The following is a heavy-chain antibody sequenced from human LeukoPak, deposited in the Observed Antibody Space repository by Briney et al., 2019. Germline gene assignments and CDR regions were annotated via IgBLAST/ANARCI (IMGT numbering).Heavy chain of an antibody. CDR3: ARGQAITMIVVVTESNDAFDI. V-gene: IGHV3-21*01. CDR2: ISSSSSYI. D-gene: IGHD3-22*01. Sequence: GGSLRLSCAASGFTFSSYSMNWVRQAPGKGLEWVSSISSSSSYIYYADSVKGRFTISRDNAKNSLYLQMNSLRAEDTAVYYCARGQAITMIVVVTESNDAFDIWGQGAMVTVSS. CDR1: GFTFSSYS. J-gene: IGHJ3*02.